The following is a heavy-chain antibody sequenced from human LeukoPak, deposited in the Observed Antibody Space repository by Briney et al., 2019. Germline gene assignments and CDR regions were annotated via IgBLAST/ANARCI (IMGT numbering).Heavy chain of an antibody. J-gene: IGHJ4*02. CDR1: GFTFSGDW. CDR3: ARGGQWLANR. CDR2: IKQDGSEK. D-gene: IGHD6-19*01. Sequence: GGSLRLSCAASGFTFSGDWMSWVRQAPGKGLEWVANIKQDGSEKYYVDSVKGRFTISRDNAKNSLYLQMNSLRAEDTAVYYCARGGQWLANRGGQGTLVTVSS. V-gene: IGHV3-7*04.